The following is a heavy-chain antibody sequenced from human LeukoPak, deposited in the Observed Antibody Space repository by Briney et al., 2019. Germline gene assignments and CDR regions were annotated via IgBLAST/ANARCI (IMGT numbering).Heavy chain of an antibody. Sequence: SETLSLTCTVSGGSISSSSYYWGWIRQPPGKGLEWIGNIYYSGSTYYNPSLKSRVTISVDTSKNQFSLKLSSVTAADTAVYYCARGGWNKFDYWGQGTLVTVSS. J-gene: IGHJ4*02. CDR3: ARGGWNKFDY. D-gene: IGHD3-22*01. V-gene: IGHV4-39*07. CDR1: GGSISSSSYY. CDR2: IYYSGST.